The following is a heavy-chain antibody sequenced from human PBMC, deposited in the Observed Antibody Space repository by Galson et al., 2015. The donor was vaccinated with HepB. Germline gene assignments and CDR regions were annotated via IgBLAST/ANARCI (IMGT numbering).Heavy chain of an antibody. CDR3: ARDRGLHEDLTPIDY. CDR1: GFFLSSCA. V-gene: IGHV3-30-3*01. Sequence: SLRLSCAASGFFLSSCAMHWVRQAPGQGLEWVTVISYDGADKFYADSVKGRFTISRDNSKNTVYLQMNSLRREDTAVYYCARDRGLHEDLTPIDYWGQGTLVTVSS. CDR2: ISYDGADK. J-gene: IGHJ4*02. D-gene: IGHD4/OR15-4a*01.